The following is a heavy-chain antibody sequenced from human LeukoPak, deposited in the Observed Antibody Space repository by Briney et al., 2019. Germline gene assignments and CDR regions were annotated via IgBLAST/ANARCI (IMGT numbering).Heavy chain of an antibody. D-gene: IGHD2-8*01. CDR2: ISGSGAST. Sequence: PGGSLRLSCAASGFTFSSYAFSWVRQASGKGLEWVSTISGSGASTYYADSMKGRFTISRDNSKNTLYLQMNSLRAEDTAVYYCASTKWFLGYWGQGTLVTVSS. V-gene: IGHV3-23*01. J-gene: IGHJ4*02. CDR1: GFTFSSYA. CDR3: ASTKWFLGY.